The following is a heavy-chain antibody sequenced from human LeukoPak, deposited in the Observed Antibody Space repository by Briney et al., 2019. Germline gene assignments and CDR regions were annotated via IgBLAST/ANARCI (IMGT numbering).Heavy chain of an antibody. V-gene: IGHV7-4-1*01. CDR3: ARASSSGVLRYFDWLSGDDAFDI. Sequence: ASVKVSCKASGYTFTSYAMNWVRQAPGQGLGWMGWINTNTGNPTYAQGFTGRFVFSLDTSVSTASLQICSLKAEDTAVYYCARASSSGVLRYFDWLSGDDAFDIWGQGTMVTVSS. CDR2: INTNTGNP. CDR1: GYTFTSYA. J-gene: IGHJ3*02. D-gene: IGHD3-9*01.